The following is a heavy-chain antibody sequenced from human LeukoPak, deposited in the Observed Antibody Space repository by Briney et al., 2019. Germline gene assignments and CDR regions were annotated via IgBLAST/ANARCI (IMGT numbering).Heavy chain of an antibody. J-gene: IGHJ4*02. CDR1: GFTFSSYA. Sequence: PGGSLRLSCAASGFTFSSYAMSWVRQAPGKGLEWVSTISGGGGSTYYADSVTGRFTISRDNSKNTLYLQMNSLRAEDTAVYYCAKVGYCSGGSCYSGSPTTLVYDYWGQGTLVTVSS. V-gene: IGHV3-23*01. CDR2: ISGGGGST. CDR3: AKVGYCSGGSCYSGSPTTLVYDY. D-gene: IGHD2-15*01.